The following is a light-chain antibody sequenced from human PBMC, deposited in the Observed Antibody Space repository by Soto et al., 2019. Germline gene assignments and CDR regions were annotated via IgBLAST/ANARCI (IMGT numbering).Light chain of an antibody. CDR3: QQRSTWS. CDR2: DAS. J-gene: IGKJ5*01. V-gene: IGKV3-11*01. Sequence: EIVLTQSPATLSLSPGETATLSCRAGQSVSSYLAWYQQKPGQTPRLLIYDASNRATGIPARFSGSGSGTDFTLTISRLEPEDFAVYYCQQRSTWSFGQGTRLDIK. CDR1: QSVSSY.